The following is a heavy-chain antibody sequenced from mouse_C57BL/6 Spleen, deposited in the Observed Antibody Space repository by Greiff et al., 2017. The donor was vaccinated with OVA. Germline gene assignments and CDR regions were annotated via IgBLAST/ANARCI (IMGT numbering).Heavy chain of an antibody. J-gene: IGHJ1*03. Sequence: QVQLQQPGTELVKPGASVKLSCKASGYTFTSYWMHWVKQRPGQGLEWIGNINPSNGGTNYNEKFKSKATLTVDKSSSTAYMQLSSLTSEDSAVDYCARGFTTVVAHWYFDVWGTGTTVTVSS. CDR2: INPSNGGT. CDR3: ARGFTTVVAHWYFDV. V-gene: IGHV1-53*01. D-gene: IGHD1-1*01. CDR1: GYTFTSYW.